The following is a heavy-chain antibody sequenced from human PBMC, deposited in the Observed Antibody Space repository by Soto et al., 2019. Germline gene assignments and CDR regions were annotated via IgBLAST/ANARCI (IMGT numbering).Heavy chain of an antibody. CDR2: IKQDESRK. CDR3: ARDVSPGDSTYYLDAFDI. J-gene: IGHJ3*02. Sequence: EVQLVESGGGLVQPGESLRLTCAASGFSLSNYWMTWVRQAPGKGLEWVANIKQDESRKSYLDSVRGRFTISRDNARNSLYLQMNSLRAEDTALYYCARDVSPGDSTYYLDAFDISGQGTMVTVSS. CDR1: GFSLSNYW. D-gene: IGHD3-22*01. V-gene: IGHV3-7*05.